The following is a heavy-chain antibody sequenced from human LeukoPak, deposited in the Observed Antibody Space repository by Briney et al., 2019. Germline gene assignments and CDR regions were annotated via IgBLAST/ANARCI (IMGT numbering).Heavy chain of an antibody. V-gene: IGHV4-39*07. CDR1: GGSISSSSYY. CDR2: IYYSGST. CDR3: ARCTPSSSWTRDAFDI. D-gene: IGHD6-13*01. J-gene: IGHJ3*02. Sequence: PSETLSLTCTVSGGSISSSSYYWGWIRQPPGKGLEWIGSIYYSGSTYYNPSLKSRVTISVDTSKNQFSLKLSSVTAADTAVYYCARCTPSSSWTRDAFDIWGQGTMVTVSS.